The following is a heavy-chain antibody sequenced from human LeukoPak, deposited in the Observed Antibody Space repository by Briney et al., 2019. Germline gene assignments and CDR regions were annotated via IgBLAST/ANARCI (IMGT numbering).Heavy chain of an antibody. D-gene: IGHD4/OR15-4a*01. CDR1: GFIFRSYN. J-gene: IGHJ3*02. CDR3: AKVSLNMVNDAFDI. CDR2: FSGSGGNT. V-gene: IGHV3-23*01. Sequence: GGSLRLSCAASGFIFRSYNMYWVRQAPGKGPEWVSAFSGSGGNTYYADSVKGRFAISRDNSKNTLYLQMNSLRAEDTAMYYCAKVSLNMVNDAFDIWGQGTMVSVSS.